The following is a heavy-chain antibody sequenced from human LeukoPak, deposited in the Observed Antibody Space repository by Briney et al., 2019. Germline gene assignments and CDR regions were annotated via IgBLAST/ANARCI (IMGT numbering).Heavy chain of an antibody. CDR3: AKGQVGANWYFDY. CDR1: GFTFSDDW. Sequence: PGGSLRLSCAASGFTFSDDWMHWVRHAPGKGLEWVSASGTSTYYADSVKGRFTISRDNSKNTLYLQMDSLRAEDTAIYYCAKGQVGANWYFDYWGQGTLVTVSP. CDR2: SGTST. D-gene: IGHD1-26*01. J-gene: IGHJ4*02. V-gene: IGHV3-23*05.